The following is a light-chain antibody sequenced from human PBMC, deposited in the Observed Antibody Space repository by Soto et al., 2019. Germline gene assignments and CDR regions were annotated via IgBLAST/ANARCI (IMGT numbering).Light chain of an antibody. V-gene: IGLV2-11*01. CDR2: DVS. CDR1: SSDVGGYNY. J-gene: IGLJ1*01. Sequence: QSALTQPRSVSGSPGQSVTISCTGTSSDVGGYNYVSWYQQHPSKAPKLMIYDVSKRPSGVPDRFSGSKSGNTASLTISGLQAEDEADYYCCSYAGSYRGVFGTGTKLTVL. CDR3: CSYAGSYRGV.